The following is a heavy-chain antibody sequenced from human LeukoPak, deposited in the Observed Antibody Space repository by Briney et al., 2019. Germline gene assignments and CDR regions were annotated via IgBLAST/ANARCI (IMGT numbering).Heavy chain of an antibody. CDR1: GFTFSSYS. Sequence: GGSLRLSCAASGFTFSSYSMSWVRQAPGKGLEWVSAIIGGVGSTYYADSVKGRFTISRDNSKNTLYLQMNSLSAEDTDVYYCEKGPYYALGYCYDTADWGQGTLVTVSS. J-gene: IGHJ4*02. D-gene: IGHD3-22*01. V-gene: IGHV3-23*01. CDR2: IIGGVGST. CDR3: EKGPYYALGYCYDTAD.